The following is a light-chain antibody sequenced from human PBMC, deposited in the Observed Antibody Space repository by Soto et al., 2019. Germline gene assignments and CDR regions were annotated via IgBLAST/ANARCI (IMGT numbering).Light chain of an antibody. CDR3: QQYGISPWT. Sequence: DIVLTQSPGTLSLSPGERATLSCRASQSVNSDFLAWYQQKPGQAPSLLIYGASSRAPGIPDRFAGSGSGTDFSLTISRLEPEDFGVYYCQQYGISPWTFGQGTKVEIK. CDR2: GAS. V-gene: IGKV3-20*01. J-gene: IGKJ1*01. CDR1: QSVNSDF.